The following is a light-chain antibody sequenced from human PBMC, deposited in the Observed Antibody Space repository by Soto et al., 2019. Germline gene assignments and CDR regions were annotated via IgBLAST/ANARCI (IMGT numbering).Light chain of an antibody. Sequence: EIVLTQSTGSLSLSPGERATLSCRASQSVSSNYLAWYQQKPGQPPRLLIYGASSRATGIPDRFSGSGSGTDFTLTISRLEPEDFAVYYCQQYGSSPPLTFGGGTKVEIK. CDR3: QQYGSSPPLT. V-gene: IGKV3-20*01. CDR2: GAS. J-gene: IGKJ4*01. CDR1: QSVSSNY.